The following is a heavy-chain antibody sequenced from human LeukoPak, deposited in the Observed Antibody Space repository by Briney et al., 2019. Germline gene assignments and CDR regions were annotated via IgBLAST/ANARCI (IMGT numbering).Heavy chain of an antibody. J-gene: IGHJ4*02. V-gene: IGHV1-3*01. CDR3: ARDYSGNSFFDY. D-gene: IGHD4-23*01. CDR2: INVGSGNT. CDR1: GYTFTSYA. Sequence: ASVKVSCKASGYTFTSYAMHWVRQAPGQRLEWMGWINVGSGNTKYSQKFQGRVTITRDTSASTAYMELSSLRSEDTAIYYCARDYSGNSFFDYWGQGTLVTVSS.